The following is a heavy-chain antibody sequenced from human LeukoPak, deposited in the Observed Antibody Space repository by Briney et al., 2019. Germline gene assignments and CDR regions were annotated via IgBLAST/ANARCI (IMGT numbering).Heavy chain of an antibody. V-gene: IGHV1-18*04. Sequence: ASVKVSCKASGYTFTSYGISWVRQAPGQGLEWMGWISAYNGNTNYAQKLQGRVTMTTDTSTSTAYMELRSRRSDDTAVYYCARGVVRGVTSYYYYGMDVWGKGTTVTVSS. CDR3: ARGVVRGVTSYYYYGMDV. D-gene: IGHD3-10*01. CDR1: GYTFTSYG. CDR2: ISAYNGNT. J-gene: IGHJ6*04.